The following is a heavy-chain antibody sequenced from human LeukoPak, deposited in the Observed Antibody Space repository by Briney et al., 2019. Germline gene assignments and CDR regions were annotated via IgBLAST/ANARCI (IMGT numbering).Heavy chain of an antibody. CDR3: ARHPQWLGGGHYFDY. Sequence: GGSLRLSCAASGFTFSSFLMHWVRQAPGKGLEWVSVIYSGGSTDYADSVKGRFTISRDNSKNTLYLQMNSLRAEDTAVYYCARHPQWLGGGHYFDYWGQGTLVTVSS. CDR2: IYSGGST. J-gene: IGHJ4*02. V-gene: IGHV3-66*04. D-gene: IGHD6-19*01. CDR1: GFTFSSFL.